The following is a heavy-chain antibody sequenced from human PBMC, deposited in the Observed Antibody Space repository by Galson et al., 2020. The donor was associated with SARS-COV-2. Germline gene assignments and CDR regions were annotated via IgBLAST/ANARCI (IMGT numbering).Heavy chain of an antibody. Sequence: ETSETLSLTCTVSCGSISNSYYFWGWIRQPPGKGLEWIGSIYYSGSTFYNPSRQSRLSISVDTSKNQFSLRLNSVTAADTAVYYCASLHVPTQYSASSGFDYWGQGALVTVYS. CDR1: CGSISNSYYF. D-gene: IGHD6-6*01. V-gene: IGHV4-39*01. CDR3: ASLHVPTQYSASSGFDY. J-gene: IGHJ4*02. CDR2: IYYSGST.